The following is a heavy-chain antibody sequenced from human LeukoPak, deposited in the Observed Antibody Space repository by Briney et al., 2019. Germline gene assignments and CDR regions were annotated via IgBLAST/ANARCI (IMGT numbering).Heavy chain of an antibody. CDR1: GFTFSSYA. Sequence: GGSLRLSCAASGFTFSSYAMSWVRQAPGKGLEWVSAISGSGGSTYYADSVKGRFTISRDNSKNTLYLQMNSLRAEDTAVYYCAKDHPRITIFGVVIMGYFDYWGQGTLVTVSS. CDR2: ISGSGGST. V-gene: IGHV3-23*01. J-gene: IGHJ4*02. CDR3: AKDHPRITIFGVVIMGYFDY. D-gene: IGHD3-3*01.